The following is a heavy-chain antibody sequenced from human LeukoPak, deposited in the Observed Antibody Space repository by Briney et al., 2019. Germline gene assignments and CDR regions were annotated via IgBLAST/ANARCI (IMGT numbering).Heavy chain of an antibody. V-gene: IGHV3-7*01. J-gene: IGHJ4*02. CDR1: GFTFSAYW. CDR3: ARDDVGALDY. D-gene: IGHD3-16*01. CDR2: MKQDGREK. Sequence: GGSLRLSCAASGFTFSAYWMAWVRQAPGKGLEWVANMKQDGREKHYMDSVKGRFTISRDNARNSLYLQMNSLRAEDSAVYYCARDDVGALDYWGQGTLVTVSS.